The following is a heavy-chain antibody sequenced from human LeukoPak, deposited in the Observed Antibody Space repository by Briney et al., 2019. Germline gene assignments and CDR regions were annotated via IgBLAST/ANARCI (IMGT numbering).Heavy chain of an antibody. D-gene: IGHD6-6*01. CDR1: GSTFRNFG. CDR2: ISYDGRDK. CDR3: AKNSEYYYYGMDV. J-gene: IGHJ6*02. Sequence: GGSLRLSCAASGSTFRNFGMHWVRQAPGKGLEWVAVISYDGRDKYYTDSVKGRFTISRDNSKNTLYVQMNSLRAEDTAVYYCAKNSEYYYYGMDVWGQGNTVTVSS. V-gene: IGHV3-30*18.